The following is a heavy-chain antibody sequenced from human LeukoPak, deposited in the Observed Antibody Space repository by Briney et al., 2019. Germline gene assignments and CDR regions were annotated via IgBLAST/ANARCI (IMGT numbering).Heavy chain of an antibody. Sequence: GGSLRLSCAASGFTFSSYSMNWVRQAPGKGLEWVSYISSSSSTIYYADSVKGRFTISRDNAKNSLYLQMNSLRAEDTAVYYCAREVGYRYGFSDYWGQGTLVTVSS. CDR3: AREVGYRYGFSDY. CDR2: ISSSSSTI. D-gene: IGHD5-18*01. J-gene: IGHJ4*02. V-gene: IGHV3-48*01. CDR1: GFTFSSYS.